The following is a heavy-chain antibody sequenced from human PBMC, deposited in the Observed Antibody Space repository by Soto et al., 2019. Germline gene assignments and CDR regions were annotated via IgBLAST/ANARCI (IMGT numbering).Heavy chain of an antibody. V-gene: IGHV3-30-3*01. Sequence: PGGSLRLSCAASGFTFSSYAMHWVRQAPGKGLEWVAVIPYDGSNKYYADSVKGRFTISRDNSKNTLYLQMNSLRAEDTAVYYCASGTTYYVNYFDYWGQGTLVTVSS. CDR3: ASGTTYYVNYFDY. D-gene: IGHD3-16*01. CDR1: GFTFSSYA. CDR2: IPYDGSNK. J-gene: IGHJ4*02.